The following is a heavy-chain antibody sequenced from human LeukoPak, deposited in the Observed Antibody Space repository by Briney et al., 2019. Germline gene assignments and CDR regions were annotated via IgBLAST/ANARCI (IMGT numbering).Heavy chain of an antibody. CDR3: VRLQPNTGEWAFDI. J-gene: IGHJ3*02. D-gene: IGHD1-1*01. CDR2: IHYSGST. Sequence: KPSETLSLTCSVSGASISSHYWSWIRQPPGKGLEWIGYIHYSGSTNYNPSLKSRVTISVDTSKNQLSLKLSYVTAADTAVYHCVRLQPNTGEWAFDIWGQGTMVSVSS. V-gene: IGHV4-59*11. CDR1: GASISSHY.